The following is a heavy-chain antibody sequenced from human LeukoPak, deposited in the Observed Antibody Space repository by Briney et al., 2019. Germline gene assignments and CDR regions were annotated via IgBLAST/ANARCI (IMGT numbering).Heavy chain of an antibody. D-gene: IGHD2-2*01. CDR2: IVVGSGNT. Sequence: SVKVSCKASGFTFTSSAAQWVRQARGQRLEWIGWIVVGSGNTNYAQKFQERVTITRDMSTSTAYMDLRSLRSDDTAVYYCGRVGVVVPGGYYYYYMDVWGKGTTVTVSS. J-gene: IGHJ6*03. CDR1: GFTFTSSA. CDR3: GRVGVVVPGGYYYYYMDV. V-gene: IGHV1-58*01.